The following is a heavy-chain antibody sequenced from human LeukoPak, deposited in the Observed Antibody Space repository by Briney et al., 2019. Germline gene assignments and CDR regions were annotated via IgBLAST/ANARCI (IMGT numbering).Heavy chain of an antibody. Sequence: PGGSLRLSCVVSGFMFNNYWMSWVRQAPGQGLEWLATIRQDGSDKYFLDSVRGRFTISRDNAENSLYLQMNSLRAEDTAVYYCARDKGFGGSSFDYWGQGTLVTVSS. V-gene: IGHV3-7*01. CDR3: ARDKGFGGSSFDY. CDR1: GFMFNNYW. J-gene: IGHJ4*02. CDR2: IRQDGSDK. D-gene: IGHD3-10*01.